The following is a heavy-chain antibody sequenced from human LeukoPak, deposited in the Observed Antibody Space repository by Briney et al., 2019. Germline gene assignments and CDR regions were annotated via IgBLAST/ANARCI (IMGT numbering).Heavy chain of an antibody. J-gene: IGHJ4*02. CDR1: GFSFSTSE. CDR2: IASGGSPI. Sequence: GGSLRLSCAASGFSFSTSEMSWVRQAPGKGLEWIAYIASGGSPIYYADSVRGRFTISRDNAKNSLYLQMNSLRAEDTAVYYCARDRGSSDYWGQGTLVTVSS. V-gene: IGHV3-48*03. D-gene: IGHD3-16*01. CDR3: ARDRGSSDY.